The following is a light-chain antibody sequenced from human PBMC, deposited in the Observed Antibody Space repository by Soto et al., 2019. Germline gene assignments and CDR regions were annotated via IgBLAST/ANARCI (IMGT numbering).Light chain of an antibody. Sequence: DIEMTQSPSSMSVSVGGRVTIRCRASQGISSSLAWYQQKPGEAPKLLISAASTLQSGVPPRFSGSGSGTEFTLTISSLQPEYFARYYSQKPNTDPFSSGQGTRLEIK. J-gene: IGKJ5*01. CDR2: AAS. V-gene: IGKV1-9*01. CDR1: QGISSS. CDR3: QKPNTDPFS.